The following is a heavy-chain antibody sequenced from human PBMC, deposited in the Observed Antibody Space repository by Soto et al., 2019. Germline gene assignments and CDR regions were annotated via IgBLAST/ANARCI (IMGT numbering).Heavy chain of an antibody. CDR3: ARDPNCTNGVCSNWFDP. D-gene: IGHD2-8*01. J-gene: IGHJ5*02. CDR2: ISAYNGNT. V-gene: IGHV1-18*01. Sequence: ASVKVSCKASGYTFTSYGISWVRQAPGRGLEWMGWISAYNGNTNYAQKLQGRVTMTTDTSTSTAYMELRSLRSDDTAVYYCARDPNCTNGVCSNWFDPWGQGTLVTVSS. CDR1: GYTFTSYG.